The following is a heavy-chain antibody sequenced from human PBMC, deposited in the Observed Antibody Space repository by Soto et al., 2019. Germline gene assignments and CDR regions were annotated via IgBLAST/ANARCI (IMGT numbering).Heavy chain of an antibody. J-gene: IGHJ4*02. CDR1: GGSFSGYY. V-gene: IGHV4-34*01. CDR3: ASRVDSSGYSFDY. Sequence: SETLSLTCAVYGGSFSGYYWSWIRQPPGKGLEWIGEINHSGSTNYNPSLKSRVTISVDTSKNQFSLKLSSVTAADTAVYYCASRVDSSGYSFDYWGQGTLVTVSS. CDR2: INHSGST. D-gene: IGHD3-22*01.